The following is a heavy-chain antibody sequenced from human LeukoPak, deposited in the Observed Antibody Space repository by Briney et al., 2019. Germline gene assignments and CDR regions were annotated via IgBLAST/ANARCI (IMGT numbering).Heavy chain of an antibody. CDR3: ARAFRRLTYNWFDP. V-gene: IGHV1-8*02. J-gene: IGHJ5*02. D-gene: IGHD6-19*01. Sequence: GASVKVSCKASGYTFTSYYMHWVRQAPGQGLEWMGWMNPNSGNTGYAQKFQGRVTMTRNTSISTAYMELSSLRSEDTAVHYCARAFRRLTYNWFDPWGQGTLVTVSS. CDR1: GYTFTSYY. CDR2: MNPNSGNT.